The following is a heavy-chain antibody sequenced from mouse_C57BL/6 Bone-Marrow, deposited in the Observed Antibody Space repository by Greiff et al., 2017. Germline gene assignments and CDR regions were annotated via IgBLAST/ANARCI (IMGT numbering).Heavy chain of an antibody. Sequence: VQLVESGAELARPGASVKLSCKASGYTFPSYGISWVKQRTGQGLEWIGEISPRSGNTYYNEKFKGKATLTADKSSSPAYMELRSLTSEDSAVYYCARYYGRETAWFAYWGQGTLVTVSA. CDR2: ISPRSGNT. D-gene: IGHD1-1*01. CDR1: GYTFPSYG. V-gene: IGHV1-81*01. J-gene: IGHJ3*01. CDR3: ARYYGRETAWFAY.